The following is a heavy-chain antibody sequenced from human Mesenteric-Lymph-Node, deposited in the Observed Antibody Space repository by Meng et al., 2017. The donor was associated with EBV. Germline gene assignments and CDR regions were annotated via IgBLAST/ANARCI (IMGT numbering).Heavy chain of an antibody. Sequence: QWSGPSRVMPSSTPSLTCTLSRASISISSYFWGWIRQPPGKGLEWIGSIYSGGRTYYSPSLESRVTISVDTSKNQFSLKLSSVTAADTAIYYCARLVVDPIDNWFDPWGQGTLVTVSS. D-gene: IGHD2-15*01. J-gene: IGHJ5*02. CDR1: RASISISSYF. CDR3: ARLVVDPIDNWFDP. V-gene: IGHV4-39*01. CDR2: IYSGGRT.